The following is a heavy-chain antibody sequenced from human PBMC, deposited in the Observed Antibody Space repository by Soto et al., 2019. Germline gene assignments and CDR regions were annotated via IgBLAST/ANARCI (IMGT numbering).Heavy chain of an antibody. Sequence: SETLSLTCAVYGGSFSGYYWSWIRQPPGKGLEWIGEINHSGSTNYNPSLKSRVTISVDTSKNQFSLKLSSVTAADTAVYYCARVPDCSSTSCYAEEGYYYYYYGMDVWGQGTTVT. CDR2: INHSGST. V-gene: IGHV4-34*01. J-gene: IGHJ6*02. CDR1: GGSFSGYY. CDR3: ARVPDCSSTSCYAEEGYYYYYYGMDV. D-gene: IGHD2-2*01.